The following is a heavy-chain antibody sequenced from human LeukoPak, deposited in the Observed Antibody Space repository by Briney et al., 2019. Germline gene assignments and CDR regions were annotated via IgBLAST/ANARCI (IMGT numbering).Heavy chain of an antibody. Sequence: GGSLRLSCAASGFTFSSYEMNWVRQAPGKGLEWVSYISSSGRTIYYADSVKGRFTISRDNAKNSLYLQMNSLRAEDTAVYYCAREGYATLGDFDYWGQGTLVTVSS. J-gene: IGHJ4*02. CDR3: AREGYATLGDFDY. CDR2: ISSSGRTI. CDR1: GFTFSSYE. D-gene: IGHD2-8*01. V-gene: IGHV3-48*03.